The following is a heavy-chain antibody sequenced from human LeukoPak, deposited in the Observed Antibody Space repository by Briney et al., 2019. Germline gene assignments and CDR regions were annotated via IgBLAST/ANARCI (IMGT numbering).Heavy chain of an antibody. Sequence: ASVKVSCKASGYSFTGYYMHWVRQAPGQVLEWMGWINPNSGGTGYAQKFQGRVTMTRDTSISTAYMELSRLRSDDTAVYYCARDYLLYDTSGYYYLLRYWGQGTLVTVSS. V-gene: IGHV1-2*02. CDR1: GYSFTGYY. CDR2: INPNSGGT. D-gene: IGHD3-22*01. CDR3: ARDYLLYDTSGYYYLLRY. J-gene: IGHJ4*02.